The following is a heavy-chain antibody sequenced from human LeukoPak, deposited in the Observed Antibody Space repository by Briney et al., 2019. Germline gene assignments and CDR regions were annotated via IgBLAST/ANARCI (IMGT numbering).Heavy chain of an antibody. D-gene: IGHD1-26*01. CDR1: GFTFSSYS. Sequence: GGSLRLSCAASGFTFSSYSMNWVRQAPGKGLEWVSYISSSSSTIYYADSVKSRFTISRDNAKNSLYLQMNSLRAEDTAVYYCARDEVGAVSYMDVWGEGTTVTVSS. J-gene: IGHJ6*03. CDR2: ISSSSSTI. V-gene: IGHV3-48*01. CDR3: ARDEVGAVSYMDV.